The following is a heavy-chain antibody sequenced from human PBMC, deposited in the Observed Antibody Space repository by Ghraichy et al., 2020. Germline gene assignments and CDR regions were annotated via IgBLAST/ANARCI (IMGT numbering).Heavy chain of an antibody. CDR3: ARGLIRHYDFWSGYYTGYNWFDP. CDR1: GGSFSGYY. CDR2: INHSGST. V-gene: IGHV4-34*01. J-gene: IGHJ5*02. D-gene: IGHD3-3*01. Sequence: SETLSLTCAVYGGSFSGYYWSWIRQPPGKGLEWIGEINHSGSTNYNPSLKSRVTISVDTSKNQFSLKLSSVTAADTAVYYCARGLIRHYDFWSGYYTGYNWFDPWGQGTLVTVSS.